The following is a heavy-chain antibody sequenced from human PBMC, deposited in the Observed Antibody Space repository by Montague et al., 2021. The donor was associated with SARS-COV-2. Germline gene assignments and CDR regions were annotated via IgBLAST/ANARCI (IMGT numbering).Heavy chain of an antibody. CDR3: TRATSDYFLNYGLDV. CDR1: GFSLSTKRMS. V-gene: IGHV2-70*11. J-gene: IGHJ6*02. Sequence: PALVTPTQTLAVTCTFSGFSLSTKRMSVNWIRQPPGKALEWLARIDWDDDKYYSKSLRTRLTIAKDTTRNQVVLTISNVGPADTGTYYCTRATSDYFLNYGLDVWGQGTTVTVSS. CDR2: IDWDDDK. D-gene: IGHD2/OR15-2a*01.